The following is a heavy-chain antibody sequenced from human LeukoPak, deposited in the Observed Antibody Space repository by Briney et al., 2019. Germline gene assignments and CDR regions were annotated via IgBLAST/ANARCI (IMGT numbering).Heavy chain of an antibody. CDR2: IYYSGST. CDR1: GGSISSGGYY. J-gene: IGHJ4*02. Sequence: SETLSLTCTVSGGSISSGGYYWSWIRQHPGKGLEWIGYIYYSGSTYYNPPLKSRVTISVDTSKNQFSLKLSSVTAADTAVYYCAREERGSSWFIDYWGQGTLVTVSS. V-gene: IGHV4-31*03. D-gene: IGHD6-13*01. CDR3: AREERGSSWFIDY.